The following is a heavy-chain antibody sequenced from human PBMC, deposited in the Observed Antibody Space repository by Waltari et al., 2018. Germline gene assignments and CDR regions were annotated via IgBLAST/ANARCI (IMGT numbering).Heavy chain of an antibody. CDR2: ISHSGST. CDR1: GYSISSGYY. J-gene: IGHJ4*02. V-gene: IGHV4-38-2*01. Sequence: QVQLQESGPGLVKPSETLSLTCAVSGYSISSGYYWGWIRQPPGKGLEWIGSISHSGSTYYNPSLKSRVTISVDTAKNQFSLKLSSVTAADTAVYYCARRSSSSPYYFDYWGQGTLVTVSS. CDR3: ARRSSSSPYYFDY. D-gene: IGHD6-6*01.